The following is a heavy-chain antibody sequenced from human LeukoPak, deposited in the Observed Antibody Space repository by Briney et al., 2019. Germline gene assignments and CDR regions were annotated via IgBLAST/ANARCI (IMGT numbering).Heavy chain of an antibody. Sequence: GGSLRLSCAASGFTFSNYEMNWVRQAPGKGLEWVSYISGSGSTIYYADSVKGRFTISRDNDKDSLYLQMNSLRDEDTAVYYCAREHTPFGSGCTAAYWGQGTLVTVSS. CDR2: ISGSGSTI. D-gene: IGHD6-19*01. CDR3: AREHTPFGSGCTAAY. J-gene: IGHJ4*02. CDR1: GFTFSNYE. V-gene: IGHV3-48*03.